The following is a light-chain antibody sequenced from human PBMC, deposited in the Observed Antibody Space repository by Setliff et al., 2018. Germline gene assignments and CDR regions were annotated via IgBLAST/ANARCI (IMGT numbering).Light chain of an antibody. CDR1: SSDVGGYNY. CDR2: DVS. CDR3: SSYAGGRNFYV. V-gene: IGLV2-14*03. J-gene: IGLJ1*01. Sequence: QSALTQPASVSGSPGQSITLSCTGTSSDVGGYNYVSWYQQHPGKAPKLMIYDVSNRPSGVSNRFSGSKSGNTASLTISGLQAEDEADYYCSSYAGGRNFYVFGTGTKVTVL.